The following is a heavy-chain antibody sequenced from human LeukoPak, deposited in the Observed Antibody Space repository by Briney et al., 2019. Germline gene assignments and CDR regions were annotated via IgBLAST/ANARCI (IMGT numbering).Heavy chain of an antibody. J-gene: IGHJ6*03. Sequence: ASVKVSRKASGYTLTGYFMHWVRQAPGQGPEWMGWINPKSGGTNYVQKFQGRVSMTRDTSTSTFFMELRRLTSDDTAVYYCARDLWGSSSGGGYSGNYYYYYMDVWGKGTTVTVSS. CDR2: INPKSGGT. D-gene: IGHD6-6*01. CDR1: GYTLTGYF. CDR3: ARDLWGSSSGGGYSGNYYYYYMDV. V-gene: IGHV1-2*02.